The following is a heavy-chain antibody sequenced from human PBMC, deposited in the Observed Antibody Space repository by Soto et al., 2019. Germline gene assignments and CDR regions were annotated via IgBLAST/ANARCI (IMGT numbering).Heavy chain of an antibody. V-gene: IGHV3-23*01. Sequence: EVQLLESGGGLAQPGGSLRLSCAASGFTFSSYVMSWVRQAPGKGLEWVSAISGSGGTTYYADSVKGRFTISRDNSKNTLYLQMNSRRADDTALYSCAKDGSGWSFNWFDPWGQGTLVTVSS. J-gene: IGHJ5*02. CDR3: AKDGSGWSFNWFDP. CDR2: ISGSGGTT. CDR1: GFTFSSYV. D-gene: IGHD2-15*01.